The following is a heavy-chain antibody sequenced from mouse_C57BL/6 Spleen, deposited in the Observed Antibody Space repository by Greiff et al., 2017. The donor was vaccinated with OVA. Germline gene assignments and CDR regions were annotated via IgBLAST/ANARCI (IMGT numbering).Heavy chain of an antibody. V-gene: IGHV2-2*01. CDR2: LWSGGST. CDR3: ASPYYSDYGFAY. D-gene: IGHD2-5*01. CDR1: GFSLTSYG. J-gene: IGHJ3*01. Sequence: VQLQQSGPGLVQPSQCLSITCTVSGFSLTSYGVHWVRQSPGKGLEWLGVLWSGGSTDYNADFINRQSISKDNSKSQVFFKMNSLQAEYTAIYYCASPYYSDYGFAYWGQGTLVTVSA.